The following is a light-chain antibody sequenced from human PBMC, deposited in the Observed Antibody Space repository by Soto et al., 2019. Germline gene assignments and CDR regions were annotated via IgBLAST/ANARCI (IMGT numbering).Light chain of an antibody. CDR1: SSNIGAGYD. J-gene: IGLJ2*01. CDR2: GNS. Sequence: QSVLTQPPSVSGAPGQRVTISCTGSSSNIGAGYDVNWYQQLPGTAPKLLIYGNSNRPSGVPDRFSGAKSGTSASLAITGLHAEDAADYYCQSYDSSLSGSVFGGGTKVTVL. V-gene: IGLV1-40*01. CDR3: QSYDSSLSGSV.